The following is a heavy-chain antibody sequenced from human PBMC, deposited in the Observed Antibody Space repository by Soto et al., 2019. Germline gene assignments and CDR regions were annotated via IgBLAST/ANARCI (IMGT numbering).Heavy chain of an antibody. CDR1: GFTFSSYG. CDR3: AKDASELLYEGGDDP. V-gene: IGHV3-30*18. J-gene: IGHJ5*02. CDR2: ISYDGSNK. D-gene: IGHD2-2*02. Sequence: GGSLRLSCAASGFTFSSYGMHWVRQAPGKGLEWVAVISYDGSNKYYADSVKGRFTISRDNSKNTLYLQMNSLRAEDTAVYYCAKDASELLYEGGDDPWGQGTLVTVSS.